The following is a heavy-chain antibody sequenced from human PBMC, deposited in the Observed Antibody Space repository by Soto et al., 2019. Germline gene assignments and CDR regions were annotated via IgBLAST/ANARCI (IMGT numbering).Heavy chain of an antibody. J-gene: IGHJ4*02. D-gene: IGHD2-2*01. CDR2: IYYSGST. CDR3: ASLPYYCNSPSCYAKVY. Sequence: SETLSLTCTVSGASISSSSYYWGWIRQPPGKGLAWIGNIYYSGSTYSNPSLKSRLTISVDTSKNQFSLNLSSVTAADTAVYYCASLPYYCNSPSCYAKVYWGQGTLVTVSS. V-gene: IGHV4-39*01. CDR1: GASISSSSYY.